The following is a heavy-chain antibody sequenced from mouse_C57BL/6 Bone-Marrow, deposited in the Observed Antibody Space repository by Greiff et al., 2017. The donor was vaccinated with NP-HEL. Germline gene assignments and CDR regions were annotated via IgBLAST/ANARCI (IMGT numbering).Heavy chain of an antibody. V-gene: IGHV5-16*01. CDR1: GFTFSDYY. D-gene: IGHD1-1*01. CDR2: INYDGSST. CDR3: ARVGGTTVVAPYAMDY. Sequence: DVKLLESEGGLVQPGSSMKLSCTASGFTFSDYYMAWVRQVPEKGLEWVANINYDGSSTYYLDSLKSRFIISRDNAKNILYLQMSSLKSEDTATYYCARVGGTTVVAPYAMDYWGQGTSVTVSS. J-gene: IGHJ4*01.